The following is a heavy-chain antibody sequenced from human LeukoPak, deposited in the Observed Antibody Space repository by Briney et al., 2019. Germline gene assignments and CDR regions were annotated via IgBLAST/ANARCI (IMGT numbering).Heavy chain of an antibody. D-gene: IGHD6-13*01. V-gene: IGHV3-30*18. CDR3: AKDLLSIAAAGYSGSQY. CDR1: GFTFSSYG. Sequence: GGSLRLSCAASGFTFSSYGMHWVRQAPGKGLEWVAVISYDGSNKYYADSVKGRFTISRDNSKNTLYLQMNSLRAEDTAVYYCAKDLLSIAAAGYSGSQYWGRGTLVTVSS. J-gene: IGHJ4*02. CDR2: ISYDGSNK.